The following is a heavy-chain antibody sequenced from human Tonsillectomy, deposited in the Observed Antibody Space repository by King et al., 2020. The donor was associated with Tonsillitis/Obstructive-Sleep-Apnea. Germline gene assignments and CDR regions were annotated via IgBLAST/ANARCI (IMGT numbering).Heavy chain of an antibody. J-gene: IGHJ1*01. D-gene: IGHD1-26*01. CDR3: ASLWGPRSGSYYPRGYFQH. V-gene: IGHV3-23*04. Sequence: VQLVESGGGLVQPGGSLRLSCAASGFTFSSYAMSWVRQAPGKGLEWVSAISGSGGSTYYADSVKGRFTISRDNSKNTLYLQMNSLRAEDTAVYYCASLWGPRSGSYYPRGYFQHWGQGTLVTVSS. CDR2: ISGSGGST. CDR1: GFTFSSYA.